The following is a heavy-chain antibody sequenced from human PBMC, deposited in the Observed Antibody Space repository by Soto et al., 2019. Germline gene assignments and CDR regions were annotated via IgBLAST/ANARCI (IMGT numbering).Heavy chain of an antibody. D-gene: IGHD5-12*01. CDR1: GFAISNYG. Sequence: QVQLVESGGGVVQPGRSLRLSCTASGFAISNYGMHWVRQAPGKGLQWVAIIFYDGKNEYYEDSLKGRFTISRDNSKNMVFLQMNSLRAEDTATYYCARASNRYYGYDTDVGLDVRGRGTTVTVSS. J-gene: IGHJ6*02. CDR2: IFYDGKNE. V-gene: IGHV3-33*01. CDR3: ARASNRYYGYDTDVGLDV.